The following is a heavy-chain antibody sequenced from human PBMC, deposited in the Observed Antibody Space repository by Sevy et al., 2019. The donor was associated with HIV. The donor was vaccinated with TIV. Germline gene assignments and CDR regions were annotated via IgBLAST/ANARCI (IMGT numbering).Heavy chain of an antibody. J-gene: IGHJ4*02. Sequence: GGSLRLSCAASGFTFSSYSMNWVRQAPGKGLEWVSSISSSSSYIYYADSVKGRFTISRYNAKNSLYLEMNSLGAEDTAVYYCASSGWYLRNSGWGQGTLVTVSS. V-gene: IGHV3-21*01. CDR1: GFTFSSYS. CDR3: ASSGWYLRNSG. CDR2: ISSSSSYI. D-gene: IGHD6-19*01.